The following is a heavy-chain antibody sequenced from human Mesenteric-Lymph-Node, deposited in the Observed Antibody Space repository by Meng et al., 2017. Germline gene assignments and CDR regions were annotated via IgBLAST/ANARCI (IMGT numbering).Heavy chain of an antibody. V-gene: IGHV4-59*08. D-gene: IGHD3-10*01. Sequence: VPLQVSGSGTADPSETLSHPCTVSGSSTSSYYWIWIRHPPGKGLQWSGHIYYSGGTNYNPSLKSRVTISVDTAKNQFSLKLSSVTATDTAVYYCARQSGYFDYWCQGTLVTVSS. CDR1: GSSTSSYY. J-gene: IGHJ4*02. CDR2: IYYSGGT. CDR3: ARQSGYFDY.